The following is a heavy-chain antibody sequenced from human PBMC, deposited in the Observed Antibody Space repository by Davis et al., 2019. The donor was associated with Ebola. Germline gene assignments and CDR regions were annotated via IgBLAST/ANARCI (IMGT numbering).Heavy chain of an antibody. V-gene: IGHV1-8*01. CDR1: GYTFTRYD. CDR3: ARPNYDSSGWAGMDV. D-gene: IGHD3-22*01. J-gene: IGHJ6*02. Sequence: ASVKVSCKASGYTFTRYDINWVRQATAQGLEWMGWMNPNSGNTGYAQKFQGRSTMTRNTSISTAYMELSSLGSEDTAVYYCARPNYDSSGWAGMDVWGQGTTVTVSS. CDR2: MNPNSGNT.